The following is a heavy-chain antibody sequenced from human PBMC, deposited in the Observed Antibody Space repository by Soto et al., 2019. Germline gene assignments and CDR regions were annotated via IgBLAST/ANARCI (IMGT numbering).Heavy chain of an antibody. Sequence: EVQLVESGGGLVKPGGSLRLSCATYGFTFNDAWLSWVRQAPGKGLEWVGRLKGRNVGGTIDYAAPVTDRFSISSAESQNTLQWQMINVKFKGPALCDCATAFGYRSCQNDHWGQGALVTVSS. CDR1: GFTFNDAW. D-gene: IGHD6-19*01. J-gene: IGHJ4*02. CDR3: ATAFGYRSCQNDH. CDR2: LKGRNVGGTI. V-gene: IGHV3-15*07.